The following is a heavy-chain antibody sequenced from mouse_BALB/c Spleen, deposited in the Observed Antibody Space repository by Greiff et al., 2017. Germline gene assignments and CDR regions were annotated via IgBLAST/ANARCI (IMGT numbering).Heavy chain of an antibody. V-gene: IGHV14-3*02. CDR2: IDPANGNT. J-gene: IGHJ2*01. CDR1: GFNIKDTY. CDR3: VPYDYHYFDY. D-gene: IGHD2-4*01. Sequence: EVKLVESGAELVKPGASVKLSCTASGFNIKDTYMHWVKQRPEQGLEWIGRIDPANGNTKYDPKFQGKATITADTSSNTAYLQLSSLTSEDTAVYYCVPYDYHYFDYWGQGTTLTVSS.